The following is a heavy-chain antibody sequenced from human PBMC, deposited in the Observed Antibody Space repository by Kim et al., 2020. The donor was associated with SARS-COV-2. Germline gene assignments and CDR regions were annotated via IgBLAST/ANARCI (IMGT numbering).Heavy chain of an antibody. CDR3: AKDNRGPGYSSGWYKSYYGMDV. CDR2: ISWNSGSI. J-gene: IGHJ6*02. D-gene: IGHD6-19*01. V-gene: IGHV3-9*01. Sequence: GGSLRLSCAASGFTFGDYAMHWVRQAPGKGLEWVSGISWNSGSIGYADSVKGRFTISRDNAKNSLYLQMNSLRAADTALYYCAKDNRGPGYSSGWYKSYYGMDVWGQGATVTVSS. CDR1: GFTFGDYA.